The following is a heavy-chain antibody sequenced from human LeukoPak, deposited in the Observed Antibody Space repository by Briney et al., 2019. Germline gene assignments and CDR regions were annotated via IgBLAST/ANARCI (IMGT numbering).Heavy chain of an antibody. CDR1: GFTFSSYT. CDR3: ARDHQGYCSGGSCSCYDS. J-gene: IGHJ4*02. V-gene: IGHV3-21*01. D-gene: IGHD2-15*01. CDR2: ISSSSSYI. Sequence: PGRSLRLSCAASGFTFSSYTMNWVRQAPGKGLEWVSSISSSSSYIYYADSMKGRFTISRDNAKKSLYLQMNSLRVEDTAVYFCARDHQGYCSGGSCSCYDSWGQGTLVTVSS.